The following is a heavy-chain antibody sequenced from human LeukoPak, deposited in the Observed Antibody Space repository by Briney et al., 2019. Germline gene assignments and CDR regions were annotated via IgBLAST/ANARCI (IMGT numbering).Heavy chain of an antibody. D-gene: IGHD1-26*01. Sequence: GGSLRLSCAASGFTFSTYGMHWVRQAPGKGLEWVAIIWNDGSDKYYADSLKGRFTISRDNSKNTLYLQMNSLRSEDTAVYYCATWDPTDYYFDYWGQGTLVTVSS. J-gene: IGHJ4*02. V-gene: IGHV3-30*02. CDR3: ATWDPTDYYFDY. CDR1: GFTFSTYG. CDR2: IWNDGSDK.